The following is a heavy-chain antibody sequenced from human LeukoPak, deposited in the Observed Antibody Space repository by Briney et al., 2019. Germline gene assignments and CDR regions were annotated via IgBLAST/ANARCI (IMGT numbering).Heavy chain of an antibody. V-gene: IGHV4-34*01. CDR2: INHSGST. CDR3: ARGRVDSSSWYYYYYMDV. CDR1: GGSFSGYY. D-gene: IGHD6-13*01. Sequence: SETLSLTCDVYGGSFSGYYWSWIRQPPGKGLEWIGEINHSGSTNYNPSLKSRVTISVDTSKNQFSLKLSSVTAADTAVYYCARGRVDSSSWYYYYYMDVWGKGTTVTVSS. J-gene: IGHJ6*03.